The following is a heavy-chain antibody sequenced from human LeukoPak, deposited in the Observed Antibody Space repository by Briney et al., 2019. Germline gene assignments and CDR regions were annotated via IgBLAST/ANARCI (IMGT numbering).Heavy chain of an antibody. CDR3: AKEGHDYGDYYYYGMDA. CDR1: GFTFSSYG. D-gene: IGHD4-17*01. CDR2: ISYDGSNK. V-gene: IGHV3-30*18. Sequence: PGGSLRLSCAASGFTFSSYGMHWVRQAPGKGLEWVAVISYDGSNKYYADSVKGRFTISRDNSKNTLYLQMNSLRAEDTAVYYCAKEGHDYGDYYYYGMDAWGKGTTVTVSS. J-gene: IGHJ6*04.